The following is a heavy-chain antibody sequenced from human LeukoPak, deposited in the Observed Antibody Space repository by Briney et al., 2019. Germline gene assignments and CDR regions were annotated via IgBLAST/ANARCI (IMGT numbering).Heavy chain of an antibody. V-gene: IGHV4-59*12. J-gene: IGHJ5*02. Sequence: PSETLSLTCTVSGGSISSYYWSWNRQPPGKGLEWIGYIYYSGSTNYNPSLKSRVTISVDTSKNQISLKLKSVTAADTAVYYCARDSGTSGEVKFDPWGQGALVTVSS. CDR1: GGSISSYY. D-gene: IGHD3-10*01. CDR3: ARDSGTSGEVKFDP. CDR2: IYYSGST.